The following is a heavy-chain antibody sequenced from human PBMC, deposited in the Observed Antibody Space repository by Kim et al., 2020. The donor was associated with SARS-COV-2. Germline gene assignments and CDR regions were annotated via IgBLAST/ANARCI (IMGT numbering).Heavy chain of an antibody. Sequence: GGSLRLSCAASGFTFSSYAMSWVRQAPGKGLEWVSTISGSGGSTYYADSVKGRFTISRDNSKNTLYLKMNSLRAEDTAVYYCAKDSAPLLWFSELPQDYWGQGTLVTVSS. CDR2: ISGSGGST. CDR3: AKDSAPLLWFSELPQDY. CDR1: GFTFSSYA. J-gene: IGHJ4*02. D-gene: IGHD3-10*01. V-gene: IGHV3-23*01.